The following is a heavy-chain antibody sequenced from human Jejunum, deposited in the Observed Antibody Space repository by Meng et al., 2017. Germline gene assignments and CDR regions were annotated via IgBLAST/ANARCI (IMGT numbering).Heavy chain of an antibody. CDR2: IYYSGST. CDR3: ARGGFFEAAAANLIDS. Sequence: GRLQESGPGLVRPSGTLSLTCTVSGGSVSSGNYYWSWIRQPPGKGLEWIGYIYYSGSTNYNPSLKSRVTISVDTSKNQFSLKLSSVTAADTAVYYCARGGFFEAAAANLIDSWGQGTLVTVSS. V-gene: IGHV4-61*01. CDR1: GGSVSSGNYY. D-gene: IGHD6-13*01. J-gene: IGHJ4*02.